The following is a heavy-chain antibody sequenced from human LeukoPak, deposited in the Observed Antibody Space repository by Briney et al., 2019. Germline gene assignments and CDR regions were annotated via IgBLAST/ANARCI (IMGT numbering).Heavy chain of an antibody. CDR1: GGTFSSYA. Sequence: GASVKVSCKASGGTFSSYAISWVRQAPGQGLEWMGRIIPILGIANYAQKFQGRVTITADKSTSTAYMELRSLRSDDTAVYYCARDRSVLLWFGELYGGSYYFDYWGQGTLVTVSS. V-gene: IGHV1-69*04. D-gene: IGHD3-10*01. CDR3: ARDRSVLLWFGELYGGSYYFDY. CDR2: IIPILGIA. J-gene: IGHJ4*02.